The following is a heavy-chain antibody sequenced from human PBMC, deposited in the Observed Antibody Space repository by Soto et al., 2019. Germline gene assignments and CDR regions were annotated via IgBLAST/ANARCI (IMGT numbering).Heavy chain of an antibody. CDR1: GGSISSYY. Sequence: SETLSLTCTVSGGSISSYYWSWIRQPPGKGLEWIGYIYYSGSTNYNPSLKSRVTISVDTSKNQFSLKLSSVTAADTAVYYCASQYPYYYDSSGYLLGYFAYWGQGTLVTVS. J-gene: IGHJ4*02. V-gene: IGHV4-59*08. CDR2: IYYSGST. D-gene: IGHD3-22*01. CDR3: ASQYPYYYDSSGYLLGYFAY.